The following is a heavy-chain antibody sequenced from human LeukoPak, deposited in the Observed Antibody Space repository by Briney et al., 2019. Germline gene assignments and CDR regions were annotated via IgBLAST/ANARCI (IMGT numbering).Heavy chain of an antibody. CDR2: IYYSGST. Sequence: SETLSLTCTVSGGSISSYYWSWIRQPPGKGLEWIGYIYYSGSTNYNPSLKSRVTISVDTSKNQFPLKLSSATAADTAVYYCARLLRYSSSWYAFDIWGQGTMVTVSS. J-gene: IGHJ3*02. CDR1: GGSISSYY. D-gene: IGHD6-13*01. CDR3: ARLLRYSSSWYAFDI. V-gene: IGHV4-59*08.